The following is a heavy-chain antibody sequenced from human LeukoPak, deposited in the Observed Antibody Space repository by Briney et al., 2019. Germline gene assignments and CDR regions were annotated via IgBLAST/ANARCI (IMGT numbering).Heavy chain of an antibody. D-gene: IGHD3-10*01. V-gene: IGHV4-39*07. J-gene: IGHJ4*02. CDR1: GGSISSSSYY. Sequence: PSETLSLTCTVSGGSISSSSYYWGWIRQPPGKELEWIGSIYYSGSTYYNPSLKSRVTISVDTSKNQFSLKLSSVTAADTAMYYCARDRGTSAPWGYWGQGTLVTVSS. CDR2: IYYSGST. CDR3: ARDRGTSAPWGY.